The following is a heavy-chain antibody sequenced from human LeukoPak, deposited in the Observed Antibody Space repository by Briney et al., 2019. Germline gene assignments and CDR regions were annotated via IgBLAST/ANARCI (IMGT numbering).Heavy chain of an antibody. CDR2: MHPNSGSI. D-gene: IGHD1-14*01. V-gene: IGHV1-8*01. Sequence: ASVKVSCKTPGYTFTTYEINWVRQAAGQGLEWMGWMHPNSGSIDYAQKFQGRVTMTRDTSTNTAYMELSSLRSEDTAVYYCTRGPRNDPWGQGTLVIVSS. CDR1: GYTFTTYE. J-gene: IGHJ5*02. CDR3: TRGPRNDP.